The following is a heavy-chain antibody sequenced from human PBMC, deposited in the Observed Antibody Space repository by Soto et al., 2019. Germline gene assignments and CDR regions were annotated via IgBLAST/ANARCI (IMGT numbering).Heavy chain of an antibody. CDR1: GFTLSSYA. V-gene: IGHV3-23*01. CDR2: ISGSGNRT. J-gene: IGHJ6*04. CDR3: AKEVTSGSYSHYYYGLDV. D-gene: IGHD1-26*01. Sequence: EVQLLESGGGLVQPGGSLRLSCAASGFTLSSYAMSWVRQAPGKGLEWVSAISGSGNRTFHADSVKGRFTISRDNAKNALYRQMNSLRVEDTAVYYCAKEVTSGSYSHYYYGLDVWGKGTMVTVSS.